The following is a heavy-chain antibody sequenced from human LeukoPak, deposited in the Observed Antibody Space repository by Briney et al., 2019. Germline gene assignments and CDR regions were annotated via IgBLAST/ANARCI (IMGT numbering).Heavy chain of an antibody. D-gene: IGHD3-10*01. CDR1: GYTFTSYG. V-gene: IGHV1-18*01. CDR3: ARDQMVRGVIISYYYYGMDV. CDR2: IRVYNGDT. Sequence: ASVKVSCKASGYTFTSYGISWVRQAPGQGLEWMGWIRVYNGDTNYAQKLQGRVTMTTDTSTSTAYMELRSLRSDDTAVYYCARDQMVRGVIISYYYYGMDVWGQGTTVTVSS. J-gene: IGHJ6*02.